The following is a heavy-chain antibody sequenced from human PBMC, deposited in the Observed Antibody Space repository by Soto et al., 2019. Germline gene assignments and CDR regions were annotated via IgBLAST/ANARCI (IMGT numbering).Heavy chain of an antibody. CDR1: GGTFSSYA. J-gene: IGHJ4*02. CDR2: INPSGGST. Sequence: ASVKVSCKASGGTFSSYAISWVRQAPGQGLEWMGIINPSGGSTSYAQKFQGRVTMTRDTSTSTVYMELSSLRSEDTAVYYCARDFRSYYDYWGQGTLVTVSS. CDR3: ARDFRSYYDY. V-gene: IGHV1-46*01.